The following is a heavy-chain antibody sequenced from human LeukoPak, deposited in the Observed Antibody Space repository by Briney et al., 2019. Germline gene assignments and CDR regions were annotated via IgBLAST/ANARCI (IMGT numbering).Heavy chain of an antibody. D-gene: IGHD6-25*01. V-gene: IGHV1-46*01. CDR3: ARYGFSSVWQGGWHAFDI. CDR1: GYTFTSYY. Sequence: GASVKVSCKASGYTFTSYYLHWVRQAPGQGLEWMGIIRPTVGDTTYAQKFQGRVTMTRDMSTGTVYMDLSSLRSEDTAVYYCARYGFSSVWQGGWHAFDIWGQGTTVTVSS. CDR2: IRPTVGDT. J-gene: IGHJ3*02.